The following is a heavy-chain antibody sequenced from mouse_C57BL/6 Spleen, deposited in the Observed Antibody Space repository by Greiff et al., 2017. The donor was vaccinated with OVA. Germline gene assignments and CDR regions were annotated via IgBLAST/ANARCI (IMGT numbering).Heavy chain of an antibody. J-gene: IGHJ1*03. CDR2: ICNGGGST. Sequence: EVKVVESGGGLVQPGGSLKLSCAASGFTFSDYYMYWVRQTPEKRLEWVAYICNGGGSTYYPDTVKGRFTISRDNAKNTLYLQMSRLKSEDTAMYYCARQEVGYFDVWGTGTTVTVSS. V-gene: IGHV5-12*01. CDR1: GFTFSDYY. CDR3: ARQEVGYFDV.